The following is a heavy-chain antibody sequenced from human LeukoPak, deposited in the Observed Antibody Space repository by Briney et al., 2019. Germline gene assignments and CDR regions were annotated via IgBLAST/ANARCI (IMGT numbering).Heavy chain of an antibody. J-gene: IGHJ4*02. Sequence: SETLSLTCTVSGGSISSSSYYWGWIRQPPGKGLEWIGSVYYSGSTYYNPSLKSRVTISVDTSKNQFSLKLSSVTAADTAVYYCARLSSSGWYVHYWGQGTLVTVSS. D-gene: IGHD6-19*01. CDR2: VYYSGST. CDR1: GGSISSSSYY. V-gene: IGHV4-39*01. CDR3: ARLSSSGWYVHY.